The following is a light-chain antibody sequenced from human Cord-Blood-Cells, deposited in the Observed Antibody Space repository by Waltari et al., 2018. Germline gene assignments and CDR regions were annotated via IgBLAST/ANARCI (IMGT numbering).Light chain of an antibody. J-gene: IGKJ1*01. V-gene: IGKV1-39*01. CDR1: QSISSY. CDR3: QPRYSTPRT. Sequence: DSQMAQSPSALSASVGERVTITCRASQSISSYLNWSQQKPGKAPKLLIYAASSLQSGVPSRFSGSGSGTDFTLTISSLQPEDCATYYCQPRYSTPRTFGQGTNVEVK. CDR2: AAS.